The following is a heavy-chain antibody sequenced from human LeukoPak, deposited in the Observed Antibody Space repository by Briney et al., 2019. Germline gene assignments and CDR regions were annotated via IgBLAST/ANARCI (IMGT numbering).Heavy chain of an antibody. CDR1: GFTFSSYW. D-gene: IGHD1-26*01. V-gene: IGHV3-74*01. J-gene: IGHJ3*02. CDR3: AREGIVGATMDAFDI. CDR2: IDTDGTRT. Sequence: GGSLRLSCAASGFTFSSYWMHWVRQAPGKGLVWVSRIDTDGTRTTYADSVKGRFTISRGNAKNTLYLQMNRLRAEDTAVYYCAREGIVGATMDAFDIWGQGTMVTVSS.